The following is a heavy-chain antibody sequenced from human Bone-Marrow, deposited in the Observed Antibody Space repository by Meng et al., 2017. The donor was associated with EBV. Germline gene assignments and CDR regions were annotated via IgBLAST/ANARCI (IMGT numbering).Heavy chain of an antibody. CDR3: ARYAVVVVAAPYWYFDL. J-gene: IGHJ2*01. D-gene: IGHD2-15*01. Sequence: VQLRESGPGLVKLSGTLSLTGAVSGGSISSSNWWSWARQPPGKGLEWIGEIYHSGSTNYNPSLKSRVTISVDKSKNQFSLKLSSVTAADTAVYYCARYAVVVVAAPYWYFDLWGRGTLVTVSS. CDR1: GGSISSSNW. V-gene: IGHV4-4*02. CDR2: IYHSGST.